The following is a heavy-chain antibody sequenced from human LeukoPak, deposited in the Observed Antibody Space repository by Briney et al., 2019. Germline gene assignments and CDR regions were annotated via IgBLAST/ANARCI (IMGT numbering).Heavy chain of an antibody. V-gene: IGHV3-33*01. CDR3: ARDDKAGKEYIDY. J-gene: IGHJ4*02. Sequence: GGSLRLSCAASGFTFSYYGMHWVRQAPGEGLDWVAVIWYDGSNKYYADSVKGRFTISRDNSKNTLYLQMNSLRAEDTAVYYCARDDKAGKEYIDYWGQGALVTVSS. D-gene: IGHD6-19*01. CDR1: GFTFSYYG. CDR2: IWYDGSNK.